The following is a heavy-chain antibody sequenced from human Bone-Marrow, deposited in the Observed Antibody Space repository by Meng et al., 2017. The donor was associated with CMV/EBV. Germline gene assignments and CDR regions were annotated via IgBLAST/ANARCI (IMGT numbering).Heavy chain of an antibody. Sequence: TVSGGSISSGGDYWSWIRQHPGKGLEWIGYIYYSGSTYYNPSLKSRVTISVDTSKNQFSLKLSSVTAADTAVYYCARVLGFYTMVVTTWGQGTLVTVSS. CDR3: ARVLGFYTMVVTT. CDR2: IYYSGST. V-gene: IGHV4-31*02. D-gene: IGHD4-23*01. J-gene: IGHJ4*02. CDR1: GGSISSGGDY.